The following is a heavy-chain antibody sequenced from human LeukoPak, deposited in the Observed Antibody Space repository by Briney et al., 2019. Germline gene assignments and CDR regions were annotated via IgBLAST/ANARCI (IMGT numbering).Heavy chain of an antibody. J-gene: IGHJ4*02. V-gene: IGHV3-30*02. CDR1: GFTFNNYG. Sequence: GGSLSLSCAASGFTFNNYGMHWVRKAPGKGLELVASIRYDGANKSYADSVKGRFTISRDNSKSTLYLQMNSLSAEDTALFYCAKDWGMFTGYANSFDYWGQGTLVSVSS. CDR3: AKDWGMFTGYANSFDY. D-gene: IGHD3-16*01. CDR2: IRYDGANK.